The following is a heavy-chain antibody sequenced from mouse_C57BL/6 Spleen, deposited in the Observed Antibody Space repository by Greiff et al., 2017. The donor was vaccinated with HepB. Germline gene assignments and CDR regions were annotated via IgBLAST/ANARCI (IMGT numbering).Heavy chain of an antibody. D-gene: IGHD1-1*01. Sequence: QVQLKQPGAELVRPGTSVKLSCKASGYTFTSYWMHWVKQRPGQGLEWIGVIDPSDSYTNYNQKFKGKATLTVDTSSSTAYMQLSSLTSEDSAVYYCARDYGSFWYFDVWGTGTTVTVSS. CDR2: IDPSDSYT. J-gene: IGHJ1*03. CDR1: GYTFTSYW. V-gene: IGHV1-59*01. CDR3: ARDYGSFWYFDV.